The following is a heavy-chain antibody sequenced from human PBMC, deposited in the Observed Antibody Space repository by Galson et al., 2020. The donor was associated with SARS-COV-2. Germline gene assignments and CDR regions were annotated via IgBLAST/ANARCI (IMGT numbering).Heavy chain of an antibody. J-gene: IGHJ3*02. CDR1: GTSISSGSYS. CDR2: ISHRGRT. Sequence: SETLSLTCAVSGTSISSGSYSWNWIRQPPGKGLEWIGYISHRGRTYYNPSLKSRVTISGDRSKNQFSLRLSSVTAADTAVYYCARLHYGEYAPEAFDIWGPGTRVTVAS. V-gene: IGHV4-30-2*01. CDR3: ARLHYGEYAPEAFDI. D-gene: IGHD4-17*01.